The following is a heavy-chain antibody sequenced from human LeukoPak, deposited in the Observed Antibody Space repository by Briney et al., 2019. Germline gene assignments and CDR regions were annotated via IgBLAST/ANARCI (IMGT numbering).Heavy chain of an antibody. CDR2: IYTSGSN. J-gene: IGHJ4*02. V-gene: IGHV4-4*07. CDR3: ARENSGYDLFEY. CDR1: GGSISSYY. Sequence: SETLSLTCTVSGGSISSYYWSWIRQPAGKGLEWIGRIYTSGSNNYNPSLKSRVTIQVDTSKNQFSLKLSSVTAADTAVYYCARENSGYDLFEYWGQGTLVSVSS. D-gene: IGHD5-12*01.